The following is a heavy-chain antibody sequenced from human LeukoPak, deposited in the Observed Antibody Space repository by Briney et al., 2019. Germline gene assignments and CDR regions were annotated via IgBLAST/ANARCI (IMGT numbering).Heavy chain of an antibody. CDR3: ARSTGANWYFDL. D-gene: IGHD2-2*01. CDR1: GGSISSSSYY. CDR2: IYYSGNT. Sequence: SETLSLTCTVSGGSISSSSYYWGWIRQPPGKGLEWIGSIYYSGNTYYNPSLRSRVTISVDTSKNQFSLKLSSVTAADTAVYYCARSTGANWYFDLWGRGTPVTVSS. V-gene: IGHV4-39*01. J-gene: IGHJ2*01.